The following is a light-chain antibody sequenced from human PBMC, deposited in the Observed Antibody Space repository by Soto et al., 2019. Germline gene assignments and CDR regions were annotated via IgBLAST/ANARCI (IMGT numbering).Light chain of an antibody. CDR1: SSDVGSYNL. V-gene: IGLV2-14*02. J-gene: IGLJ2*01. CDR2: EGS. CDR3: SSYSSSSTLLL. Sequence: QSALTQPASVSGSPGQSITISCTGTSSDVGSYNLVSWYQQHPGKAPKLMIYEGSKRPSGVSNRFSGSKSGNTASLTISGLQAEDEADYYCSSYSSSSTLLLFGGGTKLTVL.